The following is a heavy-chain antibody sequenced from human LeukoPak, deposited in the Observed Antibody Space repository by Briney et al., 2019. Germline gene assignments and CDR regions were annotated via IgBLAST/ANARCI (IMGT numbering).Heavy chain of an antibody. J-gene: IGHJ4*02. CDR1: GFTFSSYG. D-gene: IGHD6-19*01. V-gene: IGHV3-30*18. CDR3: AKGIAVAVGGLGY. Sequence: GRSLRLSCAASGFTFSSYGMHWVRQAPGKGLEWVAVISYDGSNKYYADSVKGRFTISRDNSKNTLYLQMNSLRAEDTAVYYCAKGIAVAVGGLGYWGQGTLVTVSS. CDR2: ISYDGSNK.